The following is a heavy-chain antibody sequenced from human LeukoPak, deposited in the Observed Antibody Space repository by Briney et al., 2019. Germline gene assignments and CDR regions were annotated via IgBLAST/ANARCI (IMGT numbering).Heavy chain of an antibody. Sequence: PGGSLRLSCAASGFTFSSYWMHWVRQAPGEGLMWLSRINSDGSTTSYAGSVKGRFTISRDNAKNTLYLQLNTLRAEDTAVYYCARETWGGLDYWGQGTLVSVSS. CDR2: INSDGSTT. CDR1: GFTFSSYW. J-gene: IGHJ4*02. CDR3: ARETWGGLDY. D-gene: IGHD3-16*01. V-gene: IGHV3-74*01.